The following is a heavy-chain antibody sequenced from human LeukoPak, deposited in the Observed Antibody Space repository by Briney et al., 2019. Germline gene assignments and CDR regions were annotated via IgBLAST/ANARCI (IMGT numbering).Heavy chain of an antibody. D-gene: IGHD6-13*01. Sequence: SETLSLTCTVAGGSSSSYDWSWIRQPPGKGLEWIGYIYDSGSTYYNPSLKSRVTISVDTSKNQFSLRLRSVTAADTAVYYCARDIIERRGAVGFDPWGQGTLVTVSS. CDR2: IYDSGST. J-gene: IGHJ5*02. V-gene: IGHV4-59*01. CDR1: GGSSSSYD. CDR3: ARDIIERRGAVGFDP.